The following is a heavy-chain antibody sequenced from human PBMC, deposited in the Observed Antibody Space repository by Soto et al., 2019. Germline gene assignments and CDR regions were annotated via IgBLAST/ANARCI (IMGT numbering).Heavy chain of an antibody. J-gene: IGHJ5*02. V-gene: IGHV4-59*01. D-gene: IGHD6-19*01. CDR3: ARGIIDNGSGWYLDP. CDR1: GGSISSYY. Sequence: QVQLQESGPGLVKPSETLSLTCTVSGGSISSYYWSWIRQPPGKGLEYIGYIYYSGSTNSNPSLKSRVTISIDTSKNQFSLKLSSVTAADTAVYYCARGIIDNGSGWYLDPWGQGTLVTVSS. CDR2: IYYSGST.